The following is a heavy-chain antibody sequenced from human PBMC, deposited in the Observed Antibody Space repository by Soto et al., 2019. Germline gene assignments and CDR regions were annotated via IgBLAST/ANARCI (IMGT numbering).Heavy chain of an antibody. Sequence: GGSLRLSCAASGFTFSSYAMSWVRQAPGKGLEWVSAISGSGGSTYYADSVKGRFTISRDNSKNTLYLQMNSLRAEDTAVYYCAKDQVGPITMVRGGYYYMDVWGKGTTVTVSS. CDR1: GFTFSSYA. J-gene: IGHJ6*03. CDR3: AKDQVGPITMVRGGYYYMDV. V-gene: IGHV3-23*01. D-gene: IGHD3-10*01. CDR2: ISGSGGST.